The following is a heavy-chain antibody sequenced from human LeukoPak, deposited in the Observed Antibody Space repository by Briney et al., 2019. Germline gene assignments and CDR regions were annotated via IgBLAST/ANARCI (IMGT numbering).Heavy chain of an antibody. CDR2: IIPIFGTA. V-gene: IGHV1-69*06. D-gene: IGHD4-17*01. Sequence: EASVKVSCKASGGTFSSYAISWVRQAPGQGLEWMGGIIPIFGTANYAQKFQGRVTITADKSTSTAYMELSSLRSEDTAVYYCARVSGFYGDYASPHYYYYMDVWGKGTTVTVSS. J-gene: IGHJ6*03. CDR1: GGTFSSYA. CDR3: ARVSGFYGDYASPHYYYYMDV.